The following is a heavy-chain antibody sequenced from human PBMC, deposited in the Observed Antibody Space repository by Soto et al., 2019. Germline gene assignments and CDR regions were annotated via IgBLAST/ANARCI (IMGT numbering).Heavy chain of an antibody. J-gene: IGHJ5*02. V-gene: IGHV1-69*01. CDR3: AREDDTTGHYSWFDP. CDR2: FVPMFGSA. CDR1: GTTFDSFT. D-gene: IGHD3-9*01. Sequence: QVQLEQSGPELKIPGSSVKVSSKPSGTTFDSFTFSWVRQAPGQGLEWMGGFVPMFGSASIAQRFQGRVRITADASTGTGYMELSDLRSEDSAIYYCAREDDTTGHYSWFDPWGPGTLVTVSS.